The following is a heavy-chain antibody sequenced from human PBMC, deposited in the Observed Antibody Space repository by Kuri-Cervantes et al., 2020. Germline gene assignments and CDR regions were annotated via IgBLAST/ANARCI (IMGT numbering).Heavy chain of an antibody. V-gene: IGHV3-66*01. Sequence: GESLKISCAASGFTVSSNYMSWVRQAPGKGLEWVSVIYSGGSTYYADSVKGRFTISRDNSKNTLYLQMNSLRDEDTAVYCCAREGEAAAGYYFDYWGQGTLVTVSS. CDR2: IYSGGST. J-gene: IGHJ4*02. CDR1: GFTVSSNY. D-gene: IGHD6-13*01. CDR3: AREGEAAAGYYFDY.